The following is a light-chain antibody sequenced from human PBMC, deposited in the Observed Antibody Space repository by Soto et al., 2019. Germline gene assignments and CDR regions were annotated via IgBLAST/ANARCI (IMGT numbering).Light chain of an antibody. Sequence: DIQLTPSPSFLSASVGDRVTITCRASQGISSYLAWYQQKPGKAPKLLIYAASTLQSGVPSRFSGSGSGTEFTLTISSLQPEDFATYYCQQLNSYPFTFGGGTRWIS. J-gene: IGKJ4*01. CDR1: QGISSY. CDR2: AAS. CDR3: QQLNSYPFT. V-gene: IGKV1-9*01.